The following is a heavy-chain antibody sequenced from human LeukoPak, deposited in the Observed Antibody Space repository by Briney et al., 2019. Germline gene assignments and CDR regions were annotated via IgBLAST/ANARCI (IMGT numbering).Heavy chain of an antibody. CDR3: ARVDTAMVGLIDY. V-gene: IGHV4-59*01. D-gene: IGHD5-18*01. CDR2: IYYSGST. CDR1: GGSISTYY. Sequence: KPSETLSLTCTVSGGSISTYYWSWIRQPPGKGLEWIGYIYYSGSTNYNPSLKSRVTISVDTSKNQFSLKLSSVTAADTAVYHCARVDTAMVGLIDYWGQGTLVTVSS. J-gene: IGHJ4*02.